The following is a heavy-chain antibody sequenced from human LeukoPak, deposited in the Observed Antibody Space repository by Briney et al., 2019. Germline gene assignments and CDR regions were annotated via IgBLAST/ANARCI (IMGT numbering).Heavy chain of an antibody. CDR3: ARGRRTGYYSYYFDY. Sequence: SETLSLTCAVYGGSFSGYCWSWIRQPPGKGLEWIGEINHSGSTNYNPSLKSRVTISVDTSKNQFSLKLSSVTAADTAVYYCARGRRTGYYSYYFDYWGQGTLVTVSS. J-gene: IGHJ4*02. D-gene: IGHD3-9*01. V-gene: IGHV4-34*01. CDR2: INHSGST. CDR1: GGSFSGYC.